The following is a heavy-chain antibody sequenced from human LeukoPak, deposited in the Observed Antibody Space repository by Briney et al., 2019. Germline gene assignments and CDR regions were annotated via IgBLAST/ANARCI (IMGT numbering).Heavy chain of an antibody. D-gene: IGHD4-17*01. CDR2: MYHSGES. J-gene: IGHJ4*02. CDR1: GYSISSGYY. V-gene: IGHV4-38-2*01. Sequence: ASETLSLTCAVSGYSISSGYYWAWIRQPPGKGLEWIGNMYHSGESYNNPSLKSRVTMSADTSKNQFSLLPTSVTAADTAVYYCAKVGAYGDYPRHDYWGQGTLVTVSS. CDR3: AKVGAYGDYPRHDY.